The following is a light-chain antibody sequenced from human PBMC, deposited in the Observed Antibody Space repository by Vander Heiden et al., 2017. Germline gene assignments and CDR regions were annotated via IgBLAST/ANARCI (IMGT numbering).Light chain of an antibody. Sequence: DIVMTQSPDSLSVSLGERATINCKSSQSVLYSSDNKNYLAWYQHKPGQPPRLLILWASTRESGVPDRFRGSGSGADFTLTISSLQAEDVAVYYCQQYYTSPYTFGQGTKLEIK. CDR2: WAS. CDR3: QQYYTSPYT. CDR1: QSVLYSSDNKNY. V-gene: IGKV4-1*01. J-gene: IGKJ2*01.